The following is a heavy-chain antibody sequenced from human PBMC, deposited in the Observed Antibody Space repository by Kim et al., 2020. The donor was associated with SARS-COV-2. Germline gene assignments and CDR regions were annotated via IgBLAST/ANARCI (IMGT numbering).Heavy chain of an antibody. CDR3: ARYDWNAPIDY. CDR2: T. D-gene: IGHD1-20*01. V-gene: IGHV3-66*01. J-gene: IGHJ4*02. Sequence: TYYEDSVKGRFTISRDNSKNTLYLQMNSLRAEDTAVYYCARYDWNAPIDYWGQGTLVTVSS.